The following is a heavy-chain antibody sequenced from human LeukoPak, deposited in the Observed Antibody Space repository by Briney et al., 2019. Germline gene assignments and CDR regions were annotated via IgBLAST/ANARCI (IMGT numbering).Heavy chain of an antibody. CDR2: INWNGRIT. Sequence: GESLRLSCAASGFTFDDYAMNWVRQIPGRGLEWVSGINWNGRITEYADSVKDRFTISRQNTKNSLYLYMNNLGGEDTALYFCARGSVQLWLRDTYYYMDVWGKGTTVTVSS. V-gene: IGHV3-20*04. J-gene: IGHJ6*03. CDR1: GFTFDDYA. D-gene: IGHD5-18*01. CDR3: ARGSVQLWLRDTYYYMDV.